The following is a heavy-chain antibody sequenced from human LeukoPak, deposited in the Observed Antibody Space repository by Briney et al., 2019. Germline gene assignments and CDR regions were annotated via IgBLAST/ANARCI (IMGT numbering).Heavy chain of an antibody. V-gene: IGHV1-2*02. D-gene: IGHD2-21*01. J-gene: IGHJ4*02. CDR2: INAKTGVT. CDR1: GYTFSGHY. Sequence: ASVKVSCKASGYTFSGHYMHWVRQGPRQGLELMGWINAKTGVTIYAQEFQGRVTMTTDTSISTGYMELSSLSSDDTALYCCAKPAYCGSGCYYYLVSWGQGALITVSS. CDR3: AKPAYCGSGCYYYLVS.